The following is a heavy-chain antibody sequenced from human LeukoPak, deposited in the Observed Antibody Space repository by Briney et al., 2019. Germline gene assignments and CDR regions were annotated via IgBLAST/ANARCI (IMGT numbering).Heavy chain of an antibody. CDR1: GFTVSSNY. CDR2: IYSGGST. V-gene: IGHV3-66*02. Sequence: PGGSLRLSCAASGFTVSSNYMSWVRQAPGKGLEWVSVIYSGGSTYYADSMKGRFTISRDNSKNTLYLQMNSLRAEDTAVYYCAREGYRRSFDYWGQGTLVTVSS. D-gene: IGHD6-13*01. CDR3: AREGYRRSFDY. J-gene: IGHJ4*02.